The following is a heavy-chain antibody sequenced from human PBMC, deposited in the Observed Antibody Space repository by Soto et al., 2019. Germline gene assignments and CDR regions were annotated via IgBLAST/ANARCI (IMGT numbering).Heavy chain of an antibody. V-gene: IGHV1-69*12. CDR3: ARDPTVRITGTPSPHP. CDR2: IIPIFGTA. Sequence: QVQLVQSGAEVKKPGSSVKVSCKASGGTFSSYAISWVRQAPGQGLEWMGGIIPIFGTANYAQKFQGRVTITVDESTSIAYMELSSLRSEDTAVYYCARDPTVRITGTPSPHPWGQGTLVTVSS. CDR1: GGTFSSYA. J-gene: IGHJ5*02. D-gene: IGHD1-7*01.